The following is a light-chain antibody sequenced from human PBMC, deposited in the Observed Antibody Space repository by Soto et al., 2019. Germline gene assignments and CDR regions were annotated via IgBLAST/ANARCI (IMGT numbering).Light chain of an antibody. J-gene: IGKJ5*01. CDR2: GAF. Sequence: EIVLAQSPVTLSLSPGERATLSCRASQSVSSYLAWYQQKHGQAPRLLIYGAFNRATGIPARFSGSGSGTDFTLTISSLEPEDSAVYYCQQRNIWPPVTFGHGTRLEIK. V-gene: IGKV3-11*01. CDR3: QQRNIWPPVT. CDR1: QSVSSY.